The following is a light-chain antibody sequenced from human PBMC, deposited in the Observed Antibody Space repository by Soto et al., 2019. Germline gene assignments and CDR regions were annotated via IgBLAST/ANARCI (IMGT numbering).Light chain of an antibody. V-gene: IGKV3-20*01. CDR3: QQDGSSPLT. CDR2: GAS. Sequence: EIVLTQSPGTLSLSPGERATLSCRASESVSDNYLAWYQQRSGQAPRLVIYGASSRASAVPDRVSGSGSGADFTLTIRRREPEDFAVYYCQQDGSSPLTFGGGTKVEIK. J-gene: IGKJ4*01. CDR1: ESVSDNY.